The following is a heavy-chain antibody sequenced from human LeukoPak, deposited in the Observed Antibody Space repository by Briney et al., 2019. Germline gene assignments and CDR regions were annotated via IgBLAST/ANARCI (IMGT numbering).Heavy chain of an antibody. CDR1: GFTFSSYS. V-gene: IGHV3-21*01. CDR2: ISSSSSYI. J-gene: IGHJ4*02. Sequence: GGSLRLSCAASGFTFSSYSMNWVRQAPGKGLEWVSSISSSSSYIYYADSVKGRFTISRDNAKNSLYLQMNSLRAEDTAVYYCASRYDFWSGADYWGQGTLVTVSS. CDR3: ASRYDFWSGADY. D-gene: IGHD3-3*01.